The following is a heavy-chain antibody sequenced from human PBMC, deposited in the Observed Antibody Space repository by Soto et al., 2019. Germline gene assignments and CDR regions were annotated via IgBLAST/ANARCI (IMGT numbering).Heavy chain of an antibody. D-gene: IGHD6-19*01. J-gene: IGHJ6*02. CDR3: ARTCIAVAGTKGPADCNYYYGMDV. V-gene: IGHV4-31*03. CDR2: IYYSGST. CDR1: GGSISSGGYY. Sequence: PSETLSLTCTVSGGSISSGGYYWSWIRHHPGKGLEWIGYIYYSGSTYYNPSLKSRVTISVDTSKNQFSLKLSSVTAADTAVYYCARTCIAVAGTKGPADCNYYYGMDVWGQGTTVTVSS.